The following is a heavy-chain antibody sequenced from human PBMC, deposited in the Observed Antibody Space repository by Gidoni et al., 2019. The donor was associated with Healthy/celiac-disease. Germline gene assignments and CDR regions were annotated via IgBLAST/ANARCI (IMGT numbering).Heavy chain of an antibody. CDR1: GFTFRSYA. V-gene: IGHV3-23*01. Sequence: EVQLLESGGGLVQPGGSLRLSCAASGFTFRSYAMSWVLQAPGKGLEWVSAISGSGGSTYYADSVKGRFTISRDNSKNTLYLQMNSLRAEDTAVYYCAKSARLGGAFDIWGQGTMVTVSS. CDR2: ISGSGGST. J-gene: IGHJ3*02. D-gene: IGHD3-16*01. CDR3: AKSARLGGAFDI.